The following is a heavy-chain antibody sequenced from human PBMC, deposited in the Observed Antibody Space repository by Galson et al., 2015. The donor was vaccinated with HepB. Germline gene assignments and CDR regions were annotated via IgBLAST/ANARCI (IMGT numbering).Heavy chain of an antibody. Sequence: SLRLFCAASRSTFSRYWMSWVRQAPGKGLEWVANIKQDGSEKHSVDSVKGRFTISRDNAKTSLFLRMNSLGAEDTAVYYCARAPPLYGGTPSPIDYWGRGTLVTVSS. CDR1: RSTFSRYW. D-gene: IGHD5-12*01. CDR3: ARAPPLYGGTPSPIDY. J-gene: IGHJ2*01. CDR2: IKQDGSEK. V-gene: IGHV3-7*03.